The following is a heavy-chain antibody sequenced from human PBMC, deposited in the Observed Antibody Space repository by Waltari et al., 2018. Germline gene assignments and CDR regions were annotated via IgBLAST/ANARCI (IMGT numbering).Heavy chain of an antibody. J-gene: IGHJ4*02. D-gene: IGHD2-15*01. V-gene: IGHV1-3*01. CDR1: GYTFTSYA. Sequence: QVQLVQSGSELKKPGASVKVSCKASGYTFTSYAMHWVRQAPGQRLEWMGWINAGNGNTKYSQKFQGRVTITRDTSASTAYMELSSLRSEDTAVYYCARVRGGSGGSRSYYFDYWGQGTLVTVSS. CDR3: ARVRGGSGGSRSYYFDY. CDR2: INAGNGNT.